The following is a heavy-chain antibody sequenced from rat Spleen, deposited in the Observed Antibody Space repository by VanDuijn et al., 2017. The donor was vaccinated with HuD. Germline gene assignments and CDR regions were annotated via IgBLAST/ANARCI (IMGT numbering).Heavy chain of an antibody. Sequence: EVQLVESGGGLVQPGRSMKLSCAASGFTFSNYHMAWVRQAPTKGMEWVASISYDGSSTYYRDSVKGRFTISRDNAKSTLYLHMDSLRSEDTATYYCTTDYGYNRYYYVMDAWGQGASVTVSS. J-gene: IGHJ4*01. CDR1: GFTFSNYH. CDR3: TTDYGYNRYYYVMDA. CDR2: ISYDGSST. D-gene: IGHD1-9*01. V-gene: IGHV5-20*01.